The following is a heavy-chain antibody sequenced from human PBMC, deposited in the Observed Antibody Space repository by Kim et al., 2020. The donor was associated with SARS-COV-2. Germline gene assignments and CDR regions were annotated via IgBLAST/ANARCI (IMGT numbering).Heavy chain of an antibody. D-gene: IGHD2-2*01. J-gene: IGHJ6*02. CDR1: GYTFTSYG. V-gene: IGHV1-18*04. Sequence: ASVKVSCKASGYTFTSYGISWGRQAPGQGLEWMGWISAYNGNTNYAQKLQGRVTMTTDTSTSTAYMELRSLRSDDTAVYYCARGIVVVPAANYYYYGMDVWGQGTTVTVSS. CDR2: ISAYNGNT. CDR3: ARGIVVVPAANYYYYGMDV.